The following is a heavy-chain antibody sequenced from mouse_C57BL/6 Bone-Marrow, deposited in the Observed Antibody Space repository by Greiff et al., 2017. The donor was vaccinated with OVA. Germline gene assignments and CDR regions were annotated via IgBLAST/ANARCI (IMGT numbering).Heavy chain of an antibody. J-gene: IGHJ4*01. D-gene: IGHD2-3*01. CDR3: ARRRWLAMDY. V-gene: IGHV1-54*01. CDR1: GYAFTNYL. CDR2: INPGSGGT. Sequence: VQLVESGAELVRPGTSVKVSCKASGYAFTNYLIEWVKQRPGQGLEWIGVINPGSGGTNYNEKFKGKATLTADKSSSTAYMQLSSLTSEDSAVYFCARRRWLAMDYWGQGTSVTVSS.